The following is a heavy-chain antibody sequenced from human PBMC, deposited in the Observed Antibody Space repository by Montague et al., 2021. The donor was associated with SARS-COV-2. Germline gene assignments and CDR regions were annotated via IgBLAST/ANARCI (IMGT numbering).Heavy chain of an antibody. CDR1: GGSTASHY. V-gene: IGHV4-59*08. CDR3: ARGWAFGP. CDR2: VYYNGDT. D-gene: IGHD6-19*01. J-gene: IGHJ3*01. Sequence: SETLSLTCNVSGGSTASHYWNWIRQSPGKRPEWIGYVYYNGDTKYNPSLQSRATISIDTSENQFSLRLNSVTAADTAVCFCARGWAFGPWGQGRLVTVSS.